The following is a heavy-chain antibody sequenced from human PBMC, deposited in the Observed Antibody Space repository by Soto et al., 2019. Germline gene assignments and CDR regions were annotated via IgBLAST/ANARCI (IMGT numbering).Heavy chain of an antibody. CDR2: ISDSGGYT. CDR3: AKGGDRKYYFDY. Sequence: PVGSLRLSCAASGFTFSSYAMSWVRQAPGKGLEWVSGISDSGGYTYYADSGKGRFTISRENSKNTLYLQMNSLRADDTAVYYCAKGGDRKYYFDYWGQGTLVTVSS. D-gene: IGHD3-16*01. J-gene: IGHJ4*02. V-gene: IGHV3-23*01. CDR1: GFTFSSYA.